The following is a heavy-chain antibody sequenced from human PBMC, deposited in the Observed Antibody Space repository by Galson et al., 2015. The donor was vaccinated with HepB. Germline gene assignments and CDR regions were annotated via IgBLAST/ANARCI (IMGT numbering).Heavy chain of an antibody. V-gene: IGHV3-21*01. D-gene: IGHD3-10*02. CDR2: ISSSSSYI. J-gene: IGHJ3*02. CDR3: ARDAVSGGDAFDI. Sequence: SLRLSCAASGFTFSSYSMNWVRQAPGKGLEWVSSISSSSSYIYYADSVKGRFTISRDNAKNSLYLQMNSLRAEDTAVYYCARDAVSGGDAFDIWGQGTMVTVSS. CDR1: GFTFSSYS.